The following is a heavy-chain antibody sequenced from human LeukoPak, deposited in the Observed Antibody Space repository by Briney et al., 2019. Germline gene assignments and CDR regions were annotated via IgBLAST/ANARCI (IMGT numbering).Heavy chain of an antibody. V-gene: IGHV3-7*01. CDR3: ARAAGGTSRDY. Sequence: PGGSLRLSCAASGFTFSAYWMSWVRQAPGKGLEWVANIKDDGSDKYYVDSVKGRFTISRDNAKNSLYLQVNSLRDDDTAVYYCARAAGGTSRDYWGQGTLVTVSS. CDR1: GFTFSAYW. D-gene: IGHD1-26*01. J-gene: IGHJ4*02. CDR2: IKDDGSDK.